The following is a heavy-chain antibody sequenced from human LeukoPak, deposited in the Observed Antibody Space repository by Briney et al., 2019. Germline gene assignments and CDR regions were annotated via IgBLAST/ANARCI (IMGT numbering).Heavy chain of an antibody. CDR2: TSDRGDYT. CDR3: AKDVAQPAEGGDYDY. D-gene: IGHD2-21*01. CDR1: GFTFTSYS. J-gene: IGHJ4*02. V-gene: IGHV3-23*01. Sequence: PGGSLRLSCAASGFTFTSYSMSWVRQAPGKGLEWVSGTSDRGDYTYYADSVKGRFTISRDNSKNTLYLQMNSLRAEDTAVYYCAKDVAQPAEGGDYDYWGQGTLVTVSS.